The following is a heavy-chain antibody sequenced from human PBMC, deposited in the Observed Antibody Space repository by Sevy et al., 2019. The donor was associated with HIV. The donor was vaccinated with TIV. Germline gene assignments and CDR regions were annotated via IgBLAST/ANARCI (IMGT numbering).Heavy chain of an antibody. J-gene: IGHJ4*02. D-gene: IGHD3-10*01. V-gene: IGHV3-30*04. CDR1: GFTFSSYA. CDR2: ISYDGSNK. Sequence: GGSLRLSCAASGFTFSSYAMHWVRQAPGKGLEWVAVISYDGSNKYYADSVKGRFTISRDNSKNTLYLQMNSLRAEDTAVYYCARGLITMVRGVIRVCGIDYWGQGTLVTVSS. CDR3: ARGLITMVRGVIRVCGIDY.